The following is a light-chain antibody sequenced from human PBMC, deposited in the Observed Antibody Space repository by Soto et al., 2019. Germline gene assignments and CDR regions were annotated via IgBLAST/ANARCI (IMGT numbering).Light chain of an antibody. CDR1: QSISSW. Sequence: DIQMTQSPSTLSAPVGDRVTITCRASQSISSWLAWYQQKPGKAPKLLIYHASTLESGVPSRFSGSGSGTEFTLTISSLQPDDFATYYCQQYNSYSFGQGTKVDI. J-gene: IGKJ1*01. CDR3: QQYNSYS. V-gene: IGKV1-5*01. CDR2: HAS.